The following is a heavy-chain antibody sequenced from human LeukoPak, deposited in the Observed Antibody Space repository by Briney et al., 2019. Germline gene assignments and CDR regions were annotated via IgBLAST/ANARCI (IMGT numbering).Heavy chain of an antibody. CDR3: AAIEGLYCSGGSCYGSY. J-gene: IGHJ4*02. D-gene: IGHD2-15*01. Sequence: GGSLRLSCVASGLTLSSHWMTWVRQAPGKGLEWVSHIRYTGETFYADSVKGRFTISKDNARNSLYLQMNDLRGEDTAVYYCAAIEGLYCSGGSCYGSYWGQGTLVTVSS. CDR1: GLTLSSHW. CDR2: IRYTGET. V-gene: IGHV3-48*01.